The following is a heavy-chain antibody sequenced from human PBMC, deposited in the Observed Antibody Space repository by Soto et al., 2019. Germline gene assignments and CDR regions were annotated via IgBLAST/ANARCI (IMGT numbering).Heavy chain of an antibody. CDR1: GFTFSSYS. CDR2: ISTSSSTI. D-gene: IGHD2-15*01. J-gene: IGHJ4*02. V-gene: IGHV3-48*01. Sequence: AGGSLRLSCAASGFTFSSYSMNWVRQAPGKGLEWVSYISTSSSTINYADSAKGRFTISRDNAKNSLYLQMNSLRVEDTAVYYCARGLGYCSGGSCYFDYWGQGTLVTVSS. CDR3: ARGLGYCSGGSCYFDY.